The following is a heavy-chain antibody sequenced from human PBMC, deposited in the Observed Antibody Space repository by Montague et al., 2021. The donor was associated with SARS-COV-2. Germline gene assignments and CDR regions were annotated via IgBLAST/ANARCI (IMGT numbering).Heavy chain of an antibody. CDR3: ERAGRVRFLEYGMDV. Sequence: SETLSLTCTVSGGSISSYYWSWIRQPPGKGLEWIGYIYYSGSTNYNPSLKSRVTISVDASKKQFSLKLSSVTAEDKAVYYCERAGRVRFLEYGMDVWGQGTTVTVSS. D-gene: IGHD3-3*01. J-gene: IGHJ6*02. CDR2: IYYSGST. V-gene: IGHV4-59*01. CDR1: GGSISSYY.